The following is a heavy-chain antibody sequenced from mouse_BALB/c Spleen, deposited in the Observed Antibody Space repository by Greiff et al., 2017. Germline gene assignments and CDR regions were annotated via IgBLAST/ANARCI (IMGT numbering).Heavy chain of an antibody. J-gene: IGHJ2*01. D-gene: IGHD2-3*01. CDR1: GFTFSSFG. CDR2: ISSGSSTI. Sequence: EVKLVESGGGLVQPGGSRKLSCAASGFTFSSFGMHWVRQAPEKGLEWVAYISSGSSTIYYADTVKGRFTISRDNPKNTLFLQMTSLRSEDTAMYYCARDGYYFDDWGQGTTLTVSS. CDR3: ARDGYYFDD. V-gene: IGHV5-17*02.